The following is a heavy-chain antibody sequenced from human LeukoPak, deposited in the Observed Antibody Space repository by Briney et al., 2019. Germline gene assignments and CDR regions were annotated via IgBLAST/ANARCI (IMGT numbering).Heavy chain of an antibody. V-gene: IGHV7-4-1*02. CDR1: GYTFTSYA. Sequence: GASVTVSCKASGYTFTSYAMNWVRQAPGQGLEWMGWINTNTGNPTYAQGFTGRFVFSLDTSVSTAYLQISSLKAEDTAVYYCARRFGGYDPFRPNYYMDVWGRGTTVTVSS. J-gene: IGHJ6*03. CDR3: ARRFGGYDPFRPNYYMDV. D-gene: IGHD5-12*01. CDR2: INTNTGNP.